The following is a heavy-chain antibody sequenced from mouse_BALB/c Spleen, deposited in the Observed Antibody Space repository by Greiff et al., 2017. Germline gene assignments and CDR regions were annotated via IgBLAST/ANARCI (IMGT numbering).Heavy chain of an antibody. D-gene: IGHD1-2*01. CDR2: ISYSGST. CDR1: GYSITSDYA. CDR3: ASFYYGYWFAY. J-gene: IGHJ3*01. Sequence: DVQLQESGPGLVKPSQSLSLTCTVTGYSITSDYAWNWIRQFPGNKLEWMGYISYSGSTSYNPSLKSRISITRDTSKNQFFLQLNSVTTEDTATYYCASFYYGYWFAYWGQGTLVTVSA. V-gene: IGHV3-2*02.